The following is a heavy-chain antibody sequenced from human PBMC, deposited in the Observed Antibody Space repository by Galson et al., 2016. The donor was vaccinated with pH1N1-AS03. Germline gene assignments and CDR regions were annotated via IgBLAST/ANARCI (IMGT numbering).Heavy chain of an antibody. CDR2: ISRDSVNI. CDR1: GFTFGDYV. CDR3: TKDLPTRYGMDV. V-gene: IGHV3-9*01. J-gene: IGHJ6*02. Sequence: SLRLSCAASGFTFGDYVMHWVRQAPGKGLEWVSGISRDSVNIGYADSVEGRFTISRDNFKSTLYLQLNSLRGEDTAVYYCTKDLPTRYGMDVWGQGTTVTVSS.